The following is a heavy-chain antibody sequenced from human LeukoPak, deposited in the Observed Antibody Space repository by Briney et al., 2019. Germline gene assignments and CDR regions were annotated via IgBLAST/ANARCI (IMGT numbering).Heavy chain of an antibody. J-gene: IGHJ4*02. D-gene: IGHD3-10*01. CDR2: ISYDGSNR. Sequence: GRSLRLSCAASGFTFSSYAMHWVRQTPGKGLEWVAVISYDGSNRYYADSVKGRFTISRDNSKNTLYLQMNSLRAEDTALYYCAVTMVRGVISHFDYWGQGTLVTVSS. CDR3: AVTMVRGVISHFDY. CDR1: GFTFSSYA. V-gene: IGHV3-30*04.